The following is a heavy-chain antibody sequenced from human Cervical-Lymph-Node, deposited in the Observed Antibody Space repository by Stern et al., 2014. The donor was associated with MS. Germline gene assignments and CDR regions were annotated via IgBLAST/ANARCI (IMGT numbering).Heavy chain of an antibody. CDR2: IWYDGSNP. CDR1: GFSFSRYA. V-gene: IGHV3-33*01. D-gene: IGHD6-13*01. CDR3: ASAYSSSHYYFDY. Sequence: VQLVESEGGVVQPGRSLRLSCAASGFSFSRYAMHWVRQAPGKGLEWLAVIWYDGSNPYYADSVTGRFAMSRDNFKNTLYLQMNSLRAEDTAVYYCASAYSSSHYYFDYWGQGTLVTVSS. J-gene: IGHJ4*02.